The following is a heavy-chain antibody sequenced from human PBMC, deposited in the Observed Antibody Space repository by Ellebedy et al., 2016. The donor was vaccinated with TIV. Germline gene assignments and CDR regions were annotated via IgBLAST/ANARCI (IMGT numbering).Heavy chain of an antibody. CDR3: ARGALPPLVNPLFDY. D-gene: IGHD6-13*01. CDR2: IYYSGST. CDR1: GGSISTYY. J-gene: IGHJ4*02. Sequence: SETLSLTCTVSGGSISTYYWSWIRQPPGKGLEWIGYIYYSGSTNYNPSLKNRVTISVDTSKNQFSLKLSSVTAADTAVYYCARGALPPLVNPLFDYWGQGTLVTVSS. V-gene: IGHV4-59*01.